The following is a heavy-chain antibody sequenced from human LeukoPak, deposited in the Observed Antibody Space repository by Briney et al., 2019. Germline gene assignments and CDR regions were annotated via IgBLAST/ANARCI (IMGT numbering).Heavy chain of an antibody. CDR1: GVTFSSYA. Sequence: GRSLRLSCAASGVTFSSYAMHWVRHAPGKGLELVAVISYDGSNKYYADSVKDRLTIFRDHTKNTLYLQMHSLRTEDTSVYYCGKVLTFYEFLNGPNWSAPWGEGTLLTVHS. CDR3: GKVLTFYEFLNGPNWSAP. CDR2: ISYDGSNK. V-gene: IGHV3-30*04. D-gene: IGHD3-3*01. J-gene: IGHJ5*02.